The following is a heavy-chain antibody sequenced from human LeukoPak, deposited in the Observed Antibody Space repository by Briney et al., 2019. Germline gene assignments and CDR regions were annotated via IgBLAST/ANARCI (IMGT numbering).Heavy chain of an antibody. J-gene: IGHJ4*02. CDR3: AKDPFEEYYFDY. V-gene: IGHV3-30*02. Sequence: SGGSLRLSCAASGFTFSSYGMHWVRQAPGKGLEWVAFIRYDGSNKYYADSVEGRFTISRDNSKNTLCLQMNSLRAEDTAVYYCAKDPFEEYYFDYWGQGTLVTVPS. CDR1: GFTFSSYG. D-gene: IGHD3-10*01. CDR2: IRYDGSNK.